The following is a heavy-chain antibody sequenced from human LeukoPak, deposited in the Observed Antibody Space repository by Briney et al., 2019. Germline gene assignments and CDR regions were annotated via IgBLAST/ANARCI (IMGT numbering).Heavy chain of an antibody. CDR2: INSGGATT. CDR1: GFSCRTYW. V-gene: IGHV3-74*01. CDR3: ARGPGDGSGYYYPGDY. D-gene: IGHD3-22*01. Sequence: HPGGSLRLSCAASGFSCRTYWMHWVRQVPGKGVVWVSRINSGGATTSYADSVKGRFTISRDNAKNTMYLQLNSLRVEDTAVYYCARGPGDGSGYYYPGDYWGQGTLVTVSS. J-gene: IGHJ4*02.